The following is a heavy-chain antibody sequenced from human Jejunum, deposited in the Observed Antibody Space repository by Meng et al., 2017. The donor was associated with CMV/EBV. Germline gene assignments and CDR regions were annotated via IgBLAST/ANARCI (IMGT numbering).Heavy chain of an antibody. J-gene: IGHJ4*02. D-gene: IGHD2-2*01. CDR1: GFTFSIYP. CDR3: ARDRTSVIVPAAILY. Sequence: GFTFSIYPMHWVRQAPGKGLEWVAVISYDGGNEYYADSVKGRFTVSRDNSKNTLYLQMNSLRPDDTAVYYCARDRTSVIVPAAILYWGQGTLVTVSS. CDR2: ISYDGGNE. V-gene: IGHV3-30-3*01.